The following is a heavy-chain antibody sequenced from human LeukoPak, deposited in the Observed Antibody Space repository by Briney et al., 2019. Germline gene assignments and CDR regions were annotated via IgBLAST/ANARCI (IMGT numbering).Heavy chain of an antibody. CDR1: GFTFSSYA. Sequence: GGSLRLSCAASGFTFSSYAMSWVRQAPGRGLEWVSVIRVSGGSTFFADSVKGRFTISRDSSKNTLFLQMNSLRAEDTAVYYCARLGAAADLDSFYGMDVWGHGTTVTVSS. J-gene: IGHJ6*02. D-gene: IGHD6-13*01. V-gene: IGHV3-23*01. CDR3: ARLGAAADLDSFYGMDV. CDR2: IRVSGGST.